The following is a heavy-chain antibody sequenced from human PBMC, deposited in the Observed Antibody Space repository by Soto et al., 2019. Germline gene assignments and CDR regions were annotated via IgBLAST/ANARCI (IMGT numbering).Heavy chain of an antibody. V-gene: IGHV2-70*01. CDR1: GFSLSTSGMC. CDR3: ARADCPNGVCPFDI. CDR2: IDWDDDK. Sequence: GSGPTLVNPTQTLTLTCTFSGFSLSTSGMCVSWIRQPPGKALEWLALIDWDDDKYYSTSLKTRLTISKDTSKNQVVLTMTNMDPVDTATYYCARADCPNGVCPFDIWGQGTMVTVSS. D-gene: IGHD2-8*01. J-gene: IGHJ3*02.